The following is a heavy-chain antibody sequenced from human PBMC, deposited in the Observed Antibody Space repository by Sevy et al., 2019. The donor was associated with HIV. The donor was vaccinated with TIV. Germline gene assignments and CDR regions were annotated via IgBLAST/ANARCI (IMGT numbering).Heavy chain of an antibody. CDR2: IYSGGST. J-gene: IGHJ6*02. D-gene: IGHD6-19*01. CDR3: ARVPGGLDYYYGMDV. V-gene: IGHV3-53*01. Sequence: GGSLRLSCAASGFTVSSNYMSWVRQAPGKGLEWVSVIYSGGSTYYADSVKGRFTISSDNSKNTLYLQMNSLRAEDTAVYYCARVPGGLDYYYGMDVWGQGTTVTVSS. CDR1: GFTVSSNY.